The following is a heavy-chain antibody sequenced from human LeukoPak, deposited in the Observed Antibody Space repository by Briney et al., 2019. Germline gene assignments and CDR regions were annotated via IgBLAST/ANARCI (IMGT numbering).Heavy chain of an antibody. CDR2: IYYSGST. CDR1: GGSISSGGYY. CDR3: AREASRSRGAHAFDI. J-gene: IGHJ3*02. Sequence: PSETLSLTCTVSGGSISSGGYYWSWIRQHPGKGLEWIGYIYYSGSTYYNPSLKSRVTISVDTSKNQFSLKLSSVTAADTAVYYWAREASRSRGAHAFDIGGQGTMVTVSS. V-gene: IGHV4-31*03. D-gene: IGHD6-13*01.